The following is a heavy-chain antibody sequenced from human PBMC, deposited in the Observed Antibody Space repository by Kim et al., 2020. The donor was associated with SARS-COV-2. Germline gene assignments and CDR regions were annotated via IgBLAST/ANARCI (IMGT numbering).Heavy chain of an antibody. CDR3: ARGDKTTPGPRS. CDR1: GGSISSYY. J-gene: IGHJ5*02. CDR2: IYYSGST. D-gene: IGHD1-1*01. V-gene: IGHV4-59*01. Sequence: SETLSLTCTVSGGSISSYYGSWIRQPPGKGLEWIGYIYYSGSTNYNSSLKSRVTLSVDTSKNQFSLKLSSVTAADTAVYFCARGDKTTPGPRSWGRGTLVTVSS.